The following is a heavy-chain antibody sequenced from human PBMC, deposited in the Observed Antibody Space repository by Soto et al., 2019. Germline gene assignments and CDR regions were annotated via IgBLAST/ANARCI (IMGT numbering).Heavy chain of an antibody. CDR2: IYWDDYK. Sequence: QITLKESGPTLVKPTQPLTLTCTFSGFSLSTSGVGVGWIRQPPGKALEWLAVIYWDDYKHYSPSLKSRLTSTKYTSKNQVVLTMTNMDPVDTATYYCAHKGYGDYPLDYWGQGTLLTVSS. CDR3: AHKGYGDYPLDY. CDR1: GFSLSTSGVG. J-gene: IGHJ4*02. V-gene: IGHV2-5*02. D-gene: IGHD4-17*01.